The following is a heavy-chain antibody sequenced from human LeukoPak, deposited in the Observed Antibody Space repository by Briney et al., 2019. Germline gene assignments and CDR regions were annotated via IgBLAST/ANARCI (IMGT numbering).Heavy chain of an antibody. Sequence: ASVDVSCKASGYTFSYFGMNWVRQAPGQGLEGVGWINCYSGNTNYAQKSEGRLTLTTDTVTSTVYMEMGNLRYDDTAVYYCARGLDAGAGLANFDYWGQGTLVPVSS. CDR1: GYTFSYFG. CDR2: INCYSGNT. V-gene: IGHV1-18*01. CDR3: ARGLDAGAGLANFDY. D-gene: IGHD6-19*01. J-gene: IGHJ4*02.